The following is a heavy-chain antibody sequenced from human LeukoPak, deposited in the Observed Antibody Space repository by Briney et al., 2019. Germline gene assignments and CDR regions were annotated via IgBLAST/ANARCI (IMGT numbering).Heavy chain of an antibody. J-gene: IGHJ4*02. V-gene: IGHV3-21*01. D-gene: IGHD6-19*01. CDR3: ARDSSEGLDY. Sequence: GGSLRLSCAASGFTFSSYSMNWVREAPGKGLEWVSSISSSSSYICYADSVKGRFTISRDNAKNSLYLQMNSLRAEDTAVYYCARDSSEGLDYWGQGTLVTVSS. CDR2: ISSSSSYI. CDR1: GFTFSSYS.